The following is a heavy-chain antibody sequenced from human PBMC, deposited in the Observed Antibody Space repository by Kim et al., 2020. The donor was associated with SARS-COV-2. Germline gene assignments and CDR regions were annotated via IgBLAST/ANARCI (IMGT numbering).Heavy chain of an antibody. CDR1: GFTFSTKS. Sequence: GGSLRLSCAASGFTFSTKSMNWVRQAPGKGLERVSFITISGSFIYYADPVQGRITIFRDNAENSLYLQRNSLSAEDTAVYYCARGRGGYHKKSHWFDLWGQGALVTVSS. CDR3: ARGRGGYHKKSHWFDL. J-gene: IGHJ5*02. CDR2: ITISGSFI. V-gene: IGHV3-21*01. D-gene: IGHD5-12*01.